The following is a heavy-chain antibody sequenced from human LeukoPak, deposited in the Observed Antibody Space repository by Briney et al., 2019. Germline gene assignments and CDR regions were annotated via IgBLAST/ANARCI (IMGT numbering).Heavy chain of an antibody. CDR3: ARGKVTGTRPYYYYYGMDV. CDR1: GGSISSYH. J-gene: IGHJ6*02. D-gene: IGHD1-20*01. V-gene: IGHV4-59*12. CDR2: LYNSGST. Sequence: PSETLSLTCTVSGGSISSYHWSWFRQAPGKGLEWIGYLYNSGSTNFNPSLKSRVTISVDTSKNQFSLKLSSVTAADTAVYYCARGKVTGTRPYYYYYGMDVWGQGTTVTVSS.